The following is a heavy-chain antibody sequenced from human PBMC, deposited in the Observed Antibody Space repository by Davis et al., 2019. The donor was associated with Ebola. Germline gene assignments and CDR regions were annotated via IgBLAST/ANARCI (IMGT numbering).Heavy chain of an antibody. CDR2: IYYSGST. CDR1: GGSISSGGYY. CDR3: ARVLQTYYYGSGSYNFDY. Sequence: PSETLSLTCTVSGGSISSGGYYWSWIRQHPGKGLEWIGYIYYSGSTYYNPSLKSRVTISVDTSKNQFSLKLSSVTAADTAVYYCARVLQTYYYGSGSYNFDYWGQGTLVTVSS. V-gene: IGHV4-30-4*08. D-gene: IGHD3-10*01. J-gene: IGHJ4*02.